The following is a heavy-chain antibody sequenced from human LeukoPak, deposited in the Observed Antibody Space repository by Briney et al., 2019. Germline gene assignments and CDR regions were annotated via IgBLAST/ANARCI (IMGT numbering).Heavy chain of an antibody. CDR1: KNMFTGYF. CDR3: ASSGSYYYFDY. D-gene: IGHD1-26*01. CDR2: INPNSGGT. Sequence: RASVKVSCKTSKNMFTGYFMHWVRQAPGQGLEWIGWINPNSGGTLFARRFQGRVTMTRDTSISTAYMELSRLRSDDTAVYYCASSGSYYYFDYWGQGTLVTVSS. V-gene: IGHV1-2*02. J-gene: IGHJ4*02.